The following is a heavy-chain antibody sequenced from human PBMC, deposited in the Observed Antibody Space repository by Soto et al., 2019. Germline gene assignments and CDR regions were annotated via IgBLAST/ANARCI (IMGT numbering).Heavy chain of an antibody. CDR1: GGSISSSSYY. J-gene: IGHJ3*02. CDR3: ARLAEYSSSFDAFDI. V-gene: IGHV4-39*01. Sequence: QLQLQESGPGLVKPSETLSLTCTVSGGSISSSSYYWGWIRQPPGKGLEWIGSIYYSGSTYYNPSLKSRDTISVDTSKNQFALKLSSVTAADTAVYYCARLAEYSSSFDAFDIWGQGTMVTVSS. CDR2: IYYSGST. D-gene: IGHD6-6*01.